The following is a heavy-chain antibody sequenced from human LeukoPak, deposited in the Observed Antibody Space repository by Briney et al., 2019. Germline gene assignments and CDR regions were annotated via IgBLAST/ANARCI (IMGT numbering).Heavy chain of an antibody. V-gene: IGHV4-59*12. J-gene: IGHJ6*02. D-gene: IGHD2-2*03. CDR2: IYYTGSTST. CDR3: ARDQEGRLGLDNYYYGMDV. Sequence: PSETLSLTCTVSGDSISSFYWSWIRQPPGKGLEWIGYIYYTGSTSTNYNPSLKSRVTISLDTSKNQFSLKLSSVTAADTAVYYCARDQEGRLGLDNYYYGMDVWGQGTTVTVSS. CDR1: GDSISSFY.